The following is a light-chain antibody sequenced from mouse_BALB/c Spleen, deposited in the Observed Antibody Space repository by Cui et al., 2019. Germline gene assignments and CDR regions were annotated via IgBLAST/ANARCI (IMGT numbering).Light chain of an antibody. CDR3: KQAYDVPFT. Sequence: DIQMTQSPASLAASGGETVTITCRASENIYYSLAWYQQKQGKSPQLLIYNANSLEDGVPSRFSGSGSGTQYSMKINSMQPEDTATYFCKQAYDVPFTFGSGTKLEIK. J-gene: IGKJ4*01. V-gene: IGKV12-38*01. CDR1: ENIYYS. CDR2: NAN.